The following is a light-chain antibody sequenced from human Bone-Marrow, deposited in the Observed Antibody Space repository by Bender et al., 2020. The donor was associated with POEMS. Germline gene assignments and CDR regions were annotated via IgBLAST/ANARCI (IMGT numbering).Light chain of an antibody. CDR2: QDT. CDR1: DLGDKY. Sequence: SYEVTQPPSVSVSPGQTASITCSGDDLGDKYVAWYQQKPGQSPVLVIYQDTKRPSGIPERFSGSNSGNTASLTISGLQADDEADYYCCSHADTDSPHVIFGGGTKLSVL. J-gene: IGLJ2*01. V-gene: IGLV3-1*01. CDR3: CSHADTDSPHVI.